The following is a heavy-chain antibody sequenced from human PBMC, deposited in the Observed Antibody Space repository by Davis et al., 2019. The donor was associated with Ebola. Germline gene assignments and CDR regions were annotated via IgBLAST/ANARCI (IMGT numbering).Heavy chain of an antibody. CDR1: GFTVSSNY. Sequence: GGSLRLSCAASGFTVSSNYMSCVRQAPGKGLARVSVIYSGGTTNYADSVKDRFTISRDNSKNTVFLQMNSLRAEDTAVYYCASGIDAWRLDYWYFDLWGRGTLVTVSS. J-gene: IGHJ2*01. CDR3: ASGIDAWRLDYWYFDL. D-gene: IGHD1-1*01. CDR2: IYSGGTT. V-gene: IGHV3-53*01.